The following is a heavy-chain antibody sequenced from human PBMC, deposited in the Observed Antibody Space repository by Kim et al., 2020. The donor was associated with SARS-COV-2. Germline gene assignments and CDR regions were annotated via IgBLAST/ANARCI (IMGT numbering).Heavy chain of an antibody. Sequence: DSVKDRFTISRDNSKNTLYLQMNSLRAEDTAVYYCAKDNNPIVGATYFDYWGQGTLVTVSS. V-gene: IGHV3-30*02. CDR3: AKDNNPIVGATYFDY. D-gene: IGHD1-26*01. J-gene: IGHJ4*02.